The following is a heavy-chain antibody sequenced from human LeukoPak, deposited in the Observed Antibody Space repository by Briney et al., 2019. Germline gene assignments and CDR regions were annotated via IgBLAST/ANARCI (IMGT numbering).Heavy chain of an antibody. D-gene: IGHD2-2*02. J-gene: IGHJ4*02. CDR2: IYHSGST. CDR1: GYSISSGYY. CDR3: ARDKRYCSSTSCYTLDY. V-gene: IGHV4-38-2*02. Sequence: KPSETLSLTCAVSGYSISSGYYWGWIRQPPGKGLEWIGSIYHSGSTYYNPSLKSRVTISVDTSKNQFSLKLSSVTAADTAVYYCARDKRYCSSTSCYTLDYWGQGTLVTVSS.